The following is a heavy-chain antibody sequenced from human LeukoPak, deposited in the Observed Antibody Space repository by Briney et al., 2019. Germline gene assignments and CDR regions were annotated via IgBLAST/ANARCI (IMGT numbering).Heavy chain of an antibody. CDR1: GSTFSRYW. J-gene: IGHJ3*02. Sequence: GGPLRLSCAASGSTFSRYWMSWARQAPGKGLEWVANIKQDGSEKYYVDSVKGRFTISRDNAKNSLYLQMNSLRAEDTAVYYCGRDVSRGAGGAFDIWGQGTMVTVSS. CDR3: GRDVSRGAGGAFDI. CDR2: IKQDGSEK. V-gene: IGHV3-7*01. D-gene: IGHD2-8*02.